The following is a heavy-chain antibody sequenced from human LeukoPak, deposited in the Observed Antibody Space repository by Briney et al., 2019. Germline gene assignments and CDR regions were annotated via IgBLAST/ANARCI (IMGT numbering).Heavy chain of an antibody. Sequence: SETLSLTCAVYGGSFSGYYWSWIRQPPGKGLEWIGEINHSGSTNYNPSLKSRVTISVDTSKNQFSLKLSSVTAADTAVYYCASRRLPKYCSSTSCYTPFYYYGMDVWGQGTTVTVSS. CDR3: ASRRLPKYCSSTSCYTPFYYYGMDV. V-gene: IGHV4-34*01. J-gene: IGHJ6*02. CDR2: INHSGST. D-gene: IGHD2-2*02. CDR1: GGSFSGYY.